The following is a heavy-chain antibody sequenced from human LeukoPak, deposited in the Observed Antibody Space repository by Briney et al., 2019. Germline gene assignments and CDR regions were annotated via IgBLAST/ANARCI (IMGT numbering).Heavy chain of an antibody. Sequence: GRSLRLSCAASGFTFSNYAMNWIRQAPGKGLEWVSTISGGGGSSYYADSVKGRFTISRDNSKNTLYLQMNSLRAEDTAVYYCAKGSSSWYVPFDSWGQGTLVTVSS. V-gene: IGHV3-23*01. CDR3: AKGSSSWYVPFDS. J-gene: IGHJ4*02. CDR1: GFTFSNYA. CDR2: ISGGGGSS. D-gene: IGHD6-13*01.